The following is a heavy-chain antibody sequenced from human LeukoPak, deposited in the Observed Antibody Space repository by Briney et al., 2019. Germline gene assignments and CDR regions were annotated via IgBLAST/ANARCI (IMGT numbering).Heavy chain of an antibody. CDR1: GGSFSGYY. CDR2: INHSGST. D-gene: IGHD5-12*01. V-gene: IGHV4-34*01. J-gene: IGHJ3*02. CDR3: ARRRIVATMDAFDI. Sequence: SETLSLTCAVYGGSFSGYYWSWIRQPPGKGLEWIGEINHSGSTNYNPSLKSRVTISVDTSKNQFSLKLSSVTAADTAVYYCARRRIVATMDAFDIWGQGTMVTVSS.